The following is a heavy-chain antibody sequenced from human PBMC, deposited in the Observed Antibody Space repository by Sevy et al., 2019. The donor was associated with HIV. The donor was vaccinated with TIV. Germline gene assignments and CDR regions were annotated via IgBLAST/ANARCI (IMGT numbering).Heavy chain of an antibody. Sequence: GGSLRLSCVASGFIFRDRYMSWIRQAPGKGLEWVSFISSRSSEIKYADSVKGRFTVSRDNAKNSLYLQMNSLRAEDTAVYYCAGDFMPVASAGTGALGVWGQGTAVTVSS. J-gene: IGHJ6*02. V-gene: IGHV3-11*05. CDR2: ISSRSSEI. D-gene: IGHD6-13*01. CDR1: GFIFRDRY. CDR3: AGDFMPVASAGTGALGV.